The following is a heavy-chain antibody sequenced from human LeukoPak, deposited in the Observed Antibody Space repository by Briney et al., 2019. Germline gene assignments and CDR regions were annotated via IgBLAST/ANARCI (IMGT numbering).Heavy chain of an antibody. V-gene: IGHV3-30-3*01. CDR1: GFTFSSYE. CDR3: ARGGMVASFDY. CDR2: ISYEGSNK. J-gene: IGHJ4*02. D-gene: IGHD1-26*01. Sequence: PGGSLRLSCAASGFTFSSYEMNWVRQAPGKGLEWVAVISYEGSNKYSVDSVKGRFTISRDNSKNTLYLQMNSLRPEDTAVYYCARGGMVASFDYWGQGTLVTVSS.